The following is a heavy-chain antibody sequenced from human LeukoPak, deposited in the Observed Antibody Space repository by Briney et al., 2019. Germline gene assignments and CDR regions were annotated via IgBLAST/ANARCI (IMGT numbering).Heavy chain of an antibody. CDR2: IFGSGGSA. CDR1: GFTFNSYA. CDR3: AKTTTGYSSGRYPGGPVDY. V-gene: IGHV3-23*01. Sequence: GGSLRLSCSASGFTFNSYAMYWVRQAPGKGLEWVSGIFGSGGSAHYADSVKGRFTIFRDNSKNTVYLQMNSLRAEDTAVYYCAKTTTGYSSGRYPGGPVDYWGQGTLVTVSS. J-gene: IGHJ4*02. D-gene: IGHD6-19*01.